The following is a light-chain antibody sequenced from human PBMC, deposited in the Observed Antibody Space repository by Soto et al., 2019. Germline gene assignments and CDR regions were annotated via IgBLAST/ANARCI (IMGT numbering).Light chain of an antibody. J-gene: IGLJ1*01. V-gene: IGLV2-14*03. CDR2: EVS. CDR1: SSDVGAYNY. Sequence: QSALTQPASVSGSPGQSITISCTGTSSDVGAYNYVSWYQQHPDKAPKLMIYEVSHRPSGVSGRFSGSKSANTASLTIAGLHTEDEADYYCSSYTSSSTYLFGSGTKVTVL. CDR3: SSYTSSSTYL.